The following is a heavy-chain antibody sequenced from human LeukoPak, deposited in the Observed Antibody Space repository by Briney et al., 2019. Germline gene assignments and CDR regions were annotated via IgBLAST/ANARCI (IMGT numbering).Heavy chain of an antibody. J-gene: IGHJ4*02. CDR1: GFTFSSYW. Sequence: GGSLRLSCAASGFTFSSYWMSWVRQAPGKGLGWVANIKQDGSEKYYVDSVKGRFTISRDNAKNSLYLQMNSLRAEDTAVYYCARKKDDGDYHIDYWGQGTLVTVSS. CDR3: ARKKDDGDYHIDY. V-gene: IGHV3-7*01. D-gene: IGHD4-17*01. CDR2: IKQDGSEK.